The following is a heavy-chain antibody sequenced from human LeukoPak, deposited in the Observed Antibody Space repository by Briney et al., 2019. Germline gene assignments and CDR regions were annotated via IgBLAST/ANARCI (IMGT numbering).Heavy chain of an antibody. CDR2: IRSKAYGGTT. CDR3: TRDNGYRDAFDI. J-gene: IGHJ3*02. CDR1: GFTFGDYA. Sequence: GGTLRLSCTASGFTFGDYAMSWFRQAPGKGLEWVGFIRSKAYGGTTEYAASVKGRFTISRDDSKSIAYLQMNSLKTEDTAVYYCTRDNGYRDAFDIWGQGTMVTVSS. D-gene: IGHD5-24*01. V-gene: IGHV3-49*03.